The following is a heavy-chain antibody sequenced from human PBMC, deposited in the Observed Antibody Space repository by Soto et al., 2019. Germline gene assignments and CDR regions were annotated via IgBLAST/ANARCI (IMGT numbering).Heavy chain of an antibody. CDR1: GFAFNTYW. D-gene: IGHD3-10*01. CDR3: PTGTTDSRYYFDC. Sequence: EVQLVESGGGLVQTGGSLRLSCAGSGFAFNTYWMHWVRQVPGTGMVWVSRVDTSGSTTTYADSVKGRFTISRDNAKNTVYLQMTSLRAEDTAVYYGPTGTTDSRYYFDCCGQGILVTVSP. V-gene: IGHV3-74*01. CDR2: VDTSGSTT. J-gene: IGHJ4*02.